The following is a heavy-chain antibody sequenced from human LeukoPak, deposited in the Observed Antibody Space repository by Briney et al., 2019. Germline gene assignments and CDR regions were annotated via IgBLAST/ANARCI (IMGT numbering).Heavy chain of an antibody. J-gene: IGHJ6*03. CDR2: LYTNDNK. CDR3: ATLTGSSAYYSYYMDV. CDR1: GFTVRSNY. D-gene: IGHD6-6*01. V-gene: IGHV3-53*01. Sequence: GGSLRLSCAASGFTVRSNYMSWARQAPGKGLEWVSVLYTNDNKYYADSVKGRFTISRDNSRNTLHLQMNTLRDEDTAVYYCATLTGSSAYYSYYMDVWGTGTTVIVSS.